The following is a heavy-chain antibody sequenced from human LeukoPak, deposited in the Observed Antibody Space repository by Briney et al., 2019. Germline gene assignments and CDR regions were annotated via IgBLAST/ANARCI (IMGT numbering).Heavy chain of an antibody. CDR1: GFTFTTYW. CDR3: AKTVGLLPDY. J-gene: IGHJ4*02. D-gene: IGHD2-15*01. V-gene: IGHV3-7*03. Sequence: GGSLRLSCAASGFTFTTYWMSWVRQAPGKGLEWVANINQDGTEKYYVDSVKGRFTISRDNAKNSLDLQMNSLRVEDTAVYYCAKTVGLLPDYWGQGTLVTVSS. CDR2: INQDGTEK.